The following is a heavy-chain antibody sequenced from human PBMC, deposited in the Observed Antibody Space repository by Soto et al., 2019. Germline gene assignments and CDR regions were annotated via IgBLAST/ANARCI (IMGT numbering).Heavy chain of an antibody. Sequence: SETLSLTCAAYGGSFSGHYCSWVRQPPGKGLEWIGEINYSETTNYNPSLESPVTVSVDSFKNQCTLKVTSVTAADTAVYYCARRHGSGKNYFDFWGQGTPVTVSS. CDR1: GGSFSGHY. CDR2: INYSETT. D-gene: IGHD3-10*01. V-gene: IGHV4-34*01. CDR3: ARRHGSGKNYFDF. J-gene: IGHJ4*02.